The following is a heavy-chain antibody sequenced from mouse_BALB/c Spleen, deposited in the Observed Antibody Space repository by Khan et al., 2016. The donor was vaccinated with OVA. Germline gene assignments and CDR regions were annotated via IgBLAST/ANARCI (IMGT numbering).Heavy chain of an antibody. CDR2: TNPTNGRT. J-gene: IGHJ2*01. CDR3: ARSKKIVATYFDY. CDR1: GYTFTSYW. Sequence: QVQLQQPGAELVKAVASVKMSCKASGYTFTSYWMHWVKQRLGQGLEWFAETNPTNGRTYYNEKFKSKATLTVDKSSSTAYMLLSGPTFEDSAVYYCARSKKIVATYFDYWGQGTTLTVSS. V-gene: IGHV1S81*02. D-gene: IGHD1-1*01.